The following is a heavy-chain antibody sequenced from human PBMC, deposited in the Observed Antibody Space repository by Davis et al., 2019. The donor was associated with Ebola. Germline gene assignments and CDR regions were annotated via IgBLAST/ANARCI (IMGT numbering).Heavy chain of an antibody. CDR3: VREASGYDFDY. Sequence: HTGGSLRLSCAASGFSFSNYWMHWVRQAPGKGLVWVSRIDNDGSTTTYAGSVKGRFTVSRGNAKNTLYLQMNSLRAEDTAVDYCVREASGYDFDYWGQGTLVTVSS. V-gene: IGHV3-74*01. CDR2: IDNDGSTT. D-gene: IGHD5-12*01. J-gene: IGHJ4*02. CDR1: GFSFSNYW.